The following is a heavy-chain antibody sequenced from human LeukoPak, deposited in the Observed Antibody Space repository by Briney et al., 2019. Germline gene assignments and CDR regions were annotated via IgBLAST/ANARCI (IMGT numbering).Heavy chain of an antibody. CDR1: GFTFSSYA. CDR3: VRDYCSGGSCYESKWFDP. CDR2: ISYDGSNK. Sequence: GGSLRLSCAASGFTFSSYAMHWVRQAPGKGLEWVAVISYDGSNKYYADSVKGRFTISRDNSKNTLFLQMNSLRAEDTAVYFCVRDYCSGGSCYESKWFDPWGQGTLVTVSS. D-gene: IGHD2-15*01. J-gene: IGHJ5*02. V-gene: IGHV3-30-3*01.